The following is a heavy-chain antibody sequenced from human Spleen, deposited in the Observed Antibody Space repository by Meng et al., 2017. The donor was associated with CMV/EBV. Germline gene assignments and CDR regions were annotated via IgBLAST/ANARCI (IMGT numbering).Heavy chain of an antibody. CDR1: GFTFSNAW. J-gene: IGHJ6*02. CDR3: AKDSSYHGMDV. Sequence: GESLKISCAASGFTFSNAWMSWVRQAPGKGLEWVAFIRFDGSNVYYADSLKGRFTISRDNSKNTLDLQMNSLRPEDTAVYYCAKDSSYHGMDVWGQGTTVTVSS. V-gene: IGHV3-30*02. CDR2: IRFDGSNV.